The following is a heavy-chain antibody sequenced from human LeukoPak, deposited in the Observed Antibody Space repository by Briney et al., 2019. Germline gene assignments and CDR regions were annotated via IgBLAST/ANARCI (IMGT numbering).Heavy chain of an antibody. CDR1: GYTFTSYY. CDR2: VNPRNGGT. CDR3: ATGLQYGLWGVPYFYYMHA. V-gene: IGHV1-2*02. Sequence: ASVKVSCKASGYTFTSYYVHWLRQAPGHGFEWMGWVNPRNGGTHYAQNFQGRVTITGDTSITTAYMELASLTSDDTAVYYCATGLQYGLWGVPYFYYMHAWGEGTTVTVSS. D-gene: IGHD3-10*01. J-gene: IGHJ6*03.